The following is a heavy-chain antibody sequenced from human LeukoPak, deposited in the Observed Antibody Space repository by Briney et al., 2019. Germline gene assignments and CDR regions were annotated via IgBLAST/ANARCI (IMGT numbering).Heavy chain of an antibody. D-gene: IGHD5-24*01. J-gene: IGHJ4*02. CDR2: IYYSGST. CDR1: GGSISSYY. Sequence: PSETLSLTCTVSGGSISSYYWSWIRQPPGEGLEWIGYIYYSGSTNYNPSLKSRVTISVDTSKNQFSLKLRSVTAADTAVYYCASPMAWAHNRRDSDYWGLGTLVTVSS. V-gene: IGHV4-59*12. CDR3: ASPMAWAHNRRDSDY.